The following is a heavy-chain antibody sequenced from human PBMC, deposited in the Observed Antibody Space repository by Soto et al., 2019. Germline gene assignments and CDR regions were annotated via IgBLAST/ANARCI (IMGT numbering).Heavy chain of an antibody. D-gene: IGHD3-9*01. CDR2: IYYSGST. J-gene: IGHJ6*02. CDR1: GGSISSSSYY. CDR3: ARHESYCDILTGWNYYYYGMDV. Sequence: SETLSLTCTVSGGSISSSSYYWGWIRQPPGKGLEWIGSIYYSGSTYYNPSLKGRVTISVDTSKNQFSLKLSSVTAADTAVYYCARHESYCDILTGWNYYYYGMDVWGQGTTVTVSS. V-gene: IGHV4-39*01.